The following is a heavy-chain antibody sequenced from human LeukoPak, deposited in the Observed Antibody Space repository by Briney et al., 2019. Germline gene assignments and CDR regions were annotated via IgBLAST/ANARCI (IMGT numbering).Heavy chain of an antibody. CDR1: GGSSSSYF. CDR2: VYYSGST. Sequence: SETLALTCTVSGGSSSSYFWSWIRQPPGKGLEWLGYVYYSGSTNYNPSLKSRVTISVDRSNNKFSLKLTSVTAADTAVYYCAREVVDYGGELDWFDAWGQGTLVSVSS. CDR3: AREVVDYGGELDWFDA. D-gene: IGHD4-23*01. J-gene: IGHJ5*02. V-gene: IGHV4-59*01.